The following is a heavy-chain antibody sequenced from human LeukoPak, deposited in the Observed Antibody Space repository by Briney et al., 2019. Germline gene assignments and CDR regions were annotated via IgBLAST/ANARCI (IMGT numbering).Heavy chain of an antibody. CDR3: ARGFPSKTMIVVVDY. D-gene: IGHD3-22*01. CDR1: GFTFSDYY. V-gene: IGHV3-11*01. J-gene: IGHJ4*02. Sequence: PGRSLRLSCAASGFTFSDYYMSWIRQAPGEGLEWVSYISSSGSTIYYADSVKCRFTISRDNAKNSLYLQMNSLRAEDTAVYYCARGFPSKTMIVVVDYWGRGTLVTDSS. CDR2: ISSSGSTI.